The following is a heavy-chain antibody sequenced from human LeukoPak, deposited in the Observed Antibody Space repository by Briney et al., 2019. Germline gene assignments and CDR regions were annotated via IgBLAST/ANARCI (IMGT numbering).Heavy chain of an antibody. Sequence: SGTLSLTCAVSGGSISSSNWWSWVRQPPGKGLEWIGSIYYSGSTYYNPSLKSRVTISVDTSKNQFSLKLSSVTAADTAVYYCARDRVDTAMVTPFDYWGQGTLVTVSS. CDR3: ARDRVDTAMVTPFDY. D-gene: IGHD5-18*01. CDR1: GGSISSSNW. J-gene: IGHJ4*02. V-gene: IGHV4-4*02. CDR2: IYYSGST.